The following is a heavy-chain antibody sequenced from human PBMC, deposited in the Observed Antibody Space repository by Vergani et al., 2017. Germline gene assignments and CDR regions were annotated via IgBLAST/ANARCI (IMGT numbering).Heavy chain of an antibody. Sequence: QVQLVQSGAEVKKPGASVKVSCKASGYTFTSYYMHWVRQAPGQGLEWMGIINPSGGSTSYAQKFQGRVTMTRDTSTSTVYMELSSLRSEDSAVYYCAREGVGATCDYWGQGTLVTVSS. J-gene: IGHJ4*02. CDR2: INPSGGST. V-gene: IGHV1-46*01. CDR1: GYTFTSYY. D-gene: IGHD1-26*01. CDR3: AREGVGATCDY.